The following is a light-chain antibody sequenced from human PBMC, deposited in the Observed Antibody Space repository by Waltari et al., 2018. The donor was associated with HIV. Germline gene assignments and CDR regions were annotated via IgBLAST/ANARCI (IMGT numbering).Light chain of an antibody. CDR3: QHSYSLPLT. V-gene: IGKV4-1*01. J-gene: IGKJ3*01. Sequence: IEMTQSPDTLPVSLGERATITCMSSQNLFYRSIDRDYSAWFQKQPGQPPKLLIYCASIRESMVPERSSGSGAMTDSTLTSSSQQAEDVAVYCWQHSYSLPLTFGPGTKVDIK. CDR2: CAS. CDR1: QNLFYRSIDRDY.